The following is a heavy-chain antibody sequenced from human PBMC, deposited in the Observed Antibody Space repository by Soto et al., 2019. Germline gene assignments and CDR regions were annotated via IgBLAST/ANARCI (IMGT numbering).Heavy chain of an antibody. Sequence: ASVKVSCKASGYTFTSYGISWVRQAPGQGLEWMGWISAYNGNTNYAQKLQGRVTMTTDTSTSTAYMELRSLRSDDTAVYYCAREDIVVGGYYYYGMDVWGQGTTVTVSS. D-gene: IGHD2-15*01. CDR3: AREDIVVGGYYYYGMDV. CDR2: ISAYNGNT. J-gene: IGHJ6*02. V-gene: IGHV1-18*01. CDR1: GYTFTSYG.